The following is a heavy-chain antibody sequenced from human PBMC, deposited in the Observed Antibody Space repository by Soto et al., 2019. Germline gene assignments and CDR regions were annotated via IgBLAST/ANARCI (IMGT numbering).Heavy chain of an antibody. V-gene: IGHV3-74*01. J-gene: IGHJ6*02. CDR2: INPDGSST. CDR3: GRGGSNSPNGMDV. CDR1: GFTFSPYW. D-gene: IGHD4-4*01. Sequence: GGSLRLSCAASGFTFSPYWMHWVRQAPGKGLVWVSRINPDGSSTNYADSVKGRFTISRDNAKSTLYLQMNSLRAEDTAVYYCGRGGSNSPNGMDVWGQGTTVTVSS.